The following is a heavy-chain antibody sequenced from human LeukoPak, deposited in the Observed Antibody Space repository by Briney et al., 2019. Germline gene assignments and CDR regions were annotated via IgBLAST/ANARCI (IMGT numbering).Heavy chain of an antibody. Sequence: GGSLRLSCAVSGFTFSSYSMNWVRQAPGKGLEWVSYISGSSSTIYYADSVKGRFTISRDSAKNSLYLQMSSLRAEDTAVYYCAREAGYSYALGYWGQGTLVTVSS. V-gene: IGHV3-48*01. J-gene: IGHJ4*02. D-gene: IGHD5-18*01. CDR1: GFTFSSYS. CDR2: ISGSSSTI. CDR3: AREAGYSYALGY.